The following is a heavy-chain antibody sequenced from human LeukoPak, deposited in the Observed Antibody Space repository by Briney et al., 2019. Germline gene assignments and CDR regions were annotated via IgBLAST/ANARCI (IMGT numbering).Heavy chain of an antibody. J-gene: IGHJ3*02. Sequence: GGSLRLSCAASGFRFDDYAMHWVRQAPGKGLVWVSRINSDGSGTTYADSVKGRFTISRDNAKSTLFLQMNSLRAEDTALYYCARTTSMNYVGDAFHIWGQGTMVTVSS. CDR2: INSDGSGT. D-gene: IGHD1-7*01. CDR1: GFRFDDYA. CDR3: ARTTSMNYVGDAFHI. V-gene: IGHV3-74*01.